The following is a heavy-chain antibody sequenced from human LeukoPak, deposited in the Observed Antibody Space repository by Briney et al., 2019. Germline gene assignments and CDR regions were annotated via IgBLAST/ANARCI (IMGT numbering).Heavy chain of an antibody. D-gene: IGHD6-13*01. CDR2: INPNSGGT. CDR1: GYTFTGYY. CDR3: ARAAAAAGTLDY. V-gene: IGHV1-2*02. Sequence: ASVKVSFKASGYTFTGYYMHWLRQAPGQGLELMGWINPNSGGTNYAQKFQGRVTMTRDTYISTAYMELSRLRSDDTAVYYCARAAAAAGTLDYWGQGTLVTVSS. J-gene: IGHJ4*02.